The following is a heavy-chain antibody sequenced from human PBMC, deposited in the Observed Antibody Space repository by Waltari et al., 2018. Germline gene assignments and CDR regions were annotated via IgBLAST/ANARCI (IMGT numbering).Heavy chain of an antibody. CDR3: AKTRRWELLVLDY. Sequence: QVQLVQSGPELKKPGASVNVSCNVSGYTLPELSIPWVRRAPGKGLEWMGGFDPEDGETIYAQKFQGRVTMTEDTSTDTAYMELSSLRSEDTAVYYCAKTRRWELLVLDYWGQGTLVTVSS. CDR2: FDPEDGET. CDR1: GYTLPELS. V-gene: IGHV1-24*01. J-gene: IGHJ4*02. D-gene: IGHD1-26*01.